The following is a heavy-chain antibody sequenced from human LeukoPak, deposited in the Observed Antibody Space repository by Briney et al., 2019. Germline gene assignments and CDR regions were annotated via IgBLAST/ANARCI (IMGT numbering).Heavy chain of an antibody. J-gene: IGHJ6*02. Sequence: GGALRLSCAASGFTIGPYAMSWVRQGPGRGLGWVSVIKADGSGTFYADSVRGRFTTSRDNSKNSLYLQMNSLTSEDTALYYCATWAFYHNLDVWGQGTTVIVSS. D-gene: IGHD2/OR15-2a*01. CDR2: IKADGSGT. V-gene: IGHV3-43*02. CDR3: ATWAFYHNLDV. CDR1: GFTIGPYA.